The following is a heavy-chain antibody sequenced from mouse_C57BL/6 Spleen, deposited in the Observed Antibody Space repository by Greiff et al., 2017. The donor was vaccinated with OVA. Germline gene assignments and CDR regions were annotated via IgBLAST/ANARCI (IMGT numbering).Heavy chain of an antibody. J-gene: IGHJ4*01. Sequence: EVKLMESGPGMVKPSQSLSLTCTVTGYSITSGYDWHWIRHFPGNKLEWMGYISYSGSTNYNPSLKSRLSITHDTSKNHFFLKLNSVTTEDTATYYCARASYGNFFMDYWGQGTSVTVSS. CDR2: ISYSGST. D-gene: IGHD2-10*01. CDR3: ARASYGNFFMDY. V-gene: IGHV3-1*01. CDR1: GYSITSGYD.